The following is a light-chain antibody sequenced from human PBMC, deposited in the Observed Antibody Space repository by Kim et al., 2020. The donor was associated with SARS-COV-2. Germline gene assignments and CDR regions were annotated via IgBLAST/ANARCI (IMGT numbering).Light chain of an antibody. V-gene: IGLV3-1*01. CDR3: QAWDSSTAV. CDR1: KLGDKD. J-gene: IGLJ3*02. CDR2: QDS. Sequence: SYELTQPPSVSVSPGQTATITCSGDKLGDKDASWYQQKAGQSPVLVIYQDSKRPSGIPERFSGSNSGNTATLTISGTQAMDEADYYCQAWDSSTAVFGGG.